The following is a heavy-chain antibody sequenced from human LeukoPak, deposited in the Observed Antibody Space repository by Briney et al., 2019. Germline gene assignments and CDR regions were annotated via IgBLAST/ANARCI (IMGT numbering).Heavy chain of an antibody. J-gene: IGHJ4*02. CDR2: INPNSGGT. Sequence: ASVKVSCKASGYTFTGYYMNWVRQAPGQGLEWMGWINPNSGGTNYAQKFQGRVTMTRDTSISTAYMELSRLRSDDTAVLYCASGAGRYDILAGSLGIDYWGQGTLVTISS. D-gene: IGHD3-9*01. CDR3: ASGAGRYDILAGSLGIDY. CDR1: GYTFTGYY. V-gene: IGHV1-2*02.